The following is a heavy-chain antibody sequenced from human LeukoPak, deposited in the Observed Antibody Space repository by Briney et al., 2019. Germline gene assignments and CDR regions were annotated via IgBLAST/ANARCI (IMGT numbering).Heavy chain of an antibody. CDR1: GGSFSSYY. V-gene: IGHV4-34*01. J-gene: IGHJ4*02. CDR2: INHSGST. D-gene: IGHD2-2*01. CDR3: ARHSARGIVVVPAAIHHFDY. Sequence: SSETLSLTCAVYGGSFSSYYLSWIRQSPGKGLEWIGEINHSGSTNYNPSLKSRVTISVDTSKNQFSLKLSSVTAADTAVYYCARHSARGIVVVPAAIHHFDYWGQGTLVTVSS.